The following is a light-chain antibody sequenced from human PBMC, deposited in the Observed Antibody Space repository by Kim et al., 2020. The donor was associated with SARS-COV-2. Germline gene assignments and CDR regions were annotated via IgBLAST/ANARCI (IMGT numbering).Light chain of an antibody. CDR1: QDISNY. J-gene: IGKJ4*01. Sequence: DIQMTQSPSSLSASIGDRVTITCHASQDISNYLNWYQQKAGKAPKLLIYDVSNLQVGVPSRFSGSGSGTDFIFTISSLQPEDIATYYCQQYENFLPLTFGGGTKVDIK. CDR3: QQYENFLPLT. CDR2: DVS. V-gene: IGKV1-33*01.